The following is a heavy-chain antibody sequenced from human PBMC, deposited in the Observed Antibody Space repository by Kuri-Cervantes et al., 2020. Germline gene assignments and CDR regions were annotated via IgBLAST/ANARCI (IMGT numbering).Heavy chain of an antibody. Sequence: GESLKISCAASGFTFSSYAMSWVRQAPGKGLEWVSAISSSGANTYYADSVKGRFTISRDNSKNTLYLQMNNLRVEDTAVYFCAKDGSDLGYRPLYYFDYWGQGTLVTVSS. V-gene: IGHV3-23*01. CDR3: AKDGSDLGYRPLYYFDY. D-gene: IGHD2-15*01. CDR2: ISSSGANT. CDR1: GFTFSSYA. J-gene: IGHJ4*02.